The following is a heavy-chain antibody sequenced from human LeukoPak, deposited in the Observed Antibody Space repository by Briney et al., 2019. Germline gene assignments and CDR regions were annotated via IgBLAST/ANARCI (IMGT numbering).Heavy chain of an antibody. CDR1: GFTVSSNY. J-gene: IGHJ4*02. V-gene: IGHV3-53*01. CDR2: IYSGGST. CDR3: ARVAPDDYEFDEQEYYFDY. Sequence: QAGGSLRLSCAASGFTVSSNYMSWVRQAPGKGLEWVSVIYSGGSTYYADSVKGRFTISRDNSKNTLYLQMNSLRAEDTAVYYCARVAPDDYEFDEQEYYFDYWGQGTLVTVSS. D-gene: IGHD4-17*01.